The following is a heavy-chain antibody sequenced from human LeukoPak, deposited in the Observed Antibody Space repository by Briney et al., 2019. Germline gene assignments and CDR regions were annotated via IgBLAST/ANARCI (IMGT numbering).Heavy chain of an antibody. D-gene: IGHD6-13*01. V-gene: IGHV1-69*01. CDR3: ARGGSSWTFDY. J-gene: IGHJ4*02. CDR1: GGTFSSYA. CDR2: IIPIFGTA. Sequence: GPQVKVSCNASGGTFSSYAISWVRQAPGQGLEWMGGIIPIFGTANYAQKFQGRVTITADESTSTAYMELSSLRSEDTAVYYCARGGSSWTFDYWGQGTLVTVSS.